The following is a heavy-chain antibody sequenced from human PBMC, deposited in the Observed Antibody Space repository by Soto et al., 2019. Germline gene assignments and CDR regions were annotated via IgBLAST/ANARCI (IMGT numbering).Heavy chain of an antibody. CDR2: IWYGGGKR. Sequence: GGSLRLSCTASGFSFSNYGFHWVRQAPGKGLEWVAVIWYGGGKRYYADSVKGRFTISRDNSKNTLYLQMNSLRAEDTAVYYCAKPAGFRIAAASFDYWGQGTLVTVS. D-gene: IGHD6-13*01. CDR3: AKPAGFRIAAASFDY. V-gene: IGHV3-33*06. J-gene: IGHJ4*02. CDR1: GFSFSNYG.